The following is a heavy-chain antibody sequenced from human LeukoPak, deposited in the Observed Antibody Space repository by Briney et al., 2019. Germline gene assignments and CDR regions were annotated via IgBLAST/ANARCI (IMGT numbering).Heavy chain of an antibody. V-gene: IGHV3-7*01. D-gene: IGHD2-15*01. CDR1: GFTFSSYW. CDR3: AREPDIVVVVAATMFDP. Sequence: GGSLRLSCAASGFTFSSYWMSWVRQAPGKGLEWVANIKQDGSEKYHVDSVKGRFTISRDNAKNSLYLQMNSLRAEDTAVYYCAREPDIVVVVAATMFDPWGQGTLVTVSS. CDR2: IKQDGSEK. J-gene: IGHJ5*02.